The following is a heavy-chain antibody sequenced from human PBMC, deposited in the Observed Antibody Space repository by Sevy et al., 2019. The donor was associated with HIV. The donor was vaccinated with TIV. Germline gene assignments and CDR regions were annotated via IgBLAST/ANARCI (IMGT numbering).Heavy chain of an antibody. CDR3: AREGCTQPHDY. CDR2: FSFGCGRI. V-gene: IGHV3-23*01. J-gene: IGHJ4*02. Sequence: GGSLRLSCAASGFTFAKYSMSWVRQAPGKGLEWVSTFSFGCGRINYADSVEGRFTISRDDSKNTLFLQMNSLRAEDTATYFCAREGCTQPHDYWGQGTLVTVSS. D-gene: IGHD2-8*01. CDR1: GFTFAKYS.